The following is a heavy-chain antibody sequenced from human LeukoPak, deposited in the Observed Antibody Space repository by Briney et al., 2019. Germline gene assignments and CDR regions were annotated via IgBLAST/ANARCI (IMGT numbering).Heavy chain of an antibody. CDR2: IYSGGST. J-gene: IGHJ4*02. CDR1: GFTVSSNY. D-gene: IGHD4/OR15-4a*01. CDR3: ARRAGAYSHPYDY. V-gene: IGHV3-53*01. Sequence: GGSLRLSCAASGFTVSSNYMSWVRQAPGKGLEWVSVIYSGGSTDYADSVKGLFTISRDNSKNTLYPQMNSLRAEDTAVYYCARRAGAYSHPYDYWGQGTLVTVSS.